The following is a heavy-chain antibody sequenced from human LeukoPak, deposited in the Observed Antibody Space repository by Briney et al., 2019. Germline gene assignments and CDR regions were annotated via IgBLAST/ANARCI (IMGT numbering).Heavy chain of an antibody. CDR3: ARVLGHPPSYYYYYMDV. CDR2: ISAYNGNT. J-gene: IGHJ6*03. V-gene: IGHV1-18*01. CDR1: GYTFTSYG. Sequence: ASVKVSCKASGYTFTSYGISWVRQAPGQGLEWMGWISAYNGNTNYAQKLQGRVTMTTDTSTSTAYMELRSLRSDDTAVYYCARVLGHPPSYYYYYMDVWGKGTTVTVSS. D-gene: IGHD7-27*01.